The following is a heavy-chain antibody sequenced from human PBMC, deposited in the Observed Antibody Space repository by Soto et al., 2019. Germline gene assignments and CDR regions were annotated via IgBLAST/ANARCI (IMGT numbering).Heavy chain of an antibody. J-gene: IGHJ5*02. CDR1: GGTFSSYA. CDR3: AKTLSYGDTGGWFDP. CDR2: IIPIFGTA. Sequence: GASVKVSCKASGGTFSSYAISWVRQAPGQGLEWMGGIIPIFGTANYAQKFQGRVTITADESTSTAYMELSSLSSEDTAVYYCAKTLSYGDTGGWFDPWGQGTLVTVSS. V-gene: IGHV1-69*13. D-gene: IGHD4-17*01.